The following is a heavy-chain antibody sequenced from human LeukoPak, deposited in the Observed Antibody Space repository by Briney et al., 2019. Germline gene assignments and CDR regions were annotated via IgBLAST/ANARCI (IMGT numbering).Heavy chain of an antibody. CDR3: ARIGGSGWRKYYFDY. CDR1: GFTFSSYW. D-gene: IGHD6-19*01. V-gene: IGHV3-7*03. CDR2: IKQDGSEK. Sequence: PGGSLRLSCAASGFTFSSYWMSWVRQAPGKGLEWVANIKQDGSEKYYVDSVKGRFTISRDNAKSSLYLQMNSLRAEDTAVYYCARIGGSGWRKYYFDYWGQGTLVTVSS. J-gene: IGHJ4*02.